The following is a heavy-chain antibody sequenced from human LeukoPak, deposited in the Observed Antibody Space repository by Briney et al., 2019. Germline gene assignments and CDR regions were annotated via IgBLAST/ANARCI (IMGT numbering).Heavy chain of an antibody. CDR1: GFTFSRYG. CDR3: TTGPYLGLGY. J-gene: IGHJ4*02. V-gene: IGHV3-15*01. Sequence: PGGSLRLSCAASGFTFSRYGMSWVRQAPGKGLEWVGRIKSKTDGGTTDYAAPVKGRFTISRDDSKNTLYLQMNSLKTEDTAVYYCTTGPYLGLGYWGQGTLVTVSS. D-gene: IGHD3-16*01. CDR2: IKSKTDGGTT.